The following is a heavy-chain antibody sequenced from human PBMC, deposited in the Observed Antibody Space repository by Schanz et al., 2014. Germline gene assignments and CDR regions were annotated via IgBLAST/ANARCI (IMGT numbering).Heavy chain of an antibody. CDR1: GLTFSDYY. Sequence: QVQLVESGGGLVKPGGSLRLSCAASGLTFSDYYMSWIRQAPGKGLEWVAVIRYDGRNKNFVESVKGRFTISRDNSNNTVYLQMNSLRAEDTAVYYCAGAVATIRADSFDIWGQGTMVAVSS. J-gene: IGHJ3*02. CDR2: IRYDGRNK. V-gene: IGHV3-33*08. CDR3: AGAVATIRADSFDI. D-gene: IGHD5-12*01.